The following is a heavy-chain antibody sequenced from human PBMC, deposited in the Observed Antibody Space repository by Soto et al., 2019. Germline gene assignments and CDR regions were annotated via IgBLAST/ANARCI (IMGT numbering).Heavy chain of an antibody. CDR2: IYHSGST. J-gene: IGHJ5*01. V-gene: IGHV4-30-2*01. CDR3: ARVQIDFYDSSGFSPWFDP. D-gene: IGHD3-22*01. CDR1: GGSISSGDYS. Sequence: SETLSLTCAVSGGSISSGDYSWSWIRQPPGKGLEWIGYIYHSGSTYYNPSLKSRVTISVDRSKNQFSLNLSSVTAADTAAYYCARVQIDFYDSSGFSPWFDPWGQGTLVTVSS.